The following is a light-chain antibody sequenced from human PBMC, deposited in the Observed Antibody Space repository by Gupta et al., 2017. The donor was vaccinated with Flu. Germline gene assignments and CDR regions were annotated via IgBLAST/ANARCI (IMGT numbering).Light chain of an antibody. CDR1: QSVSSK. Sequence: PATLAVSPGERATLSSRASQSVSSKLAWHQQKPGQAPRLLIYGSSTTATGLPARFSGSGSGTEFTLTISSLQSEDFAVYYCQQDNNWPRTFGQGTKVEIK. J-gene: IGKJ1*01. V-gene: IGKV3-15*01. CDR3: QQDNNWPRT. CDR2: GSS.